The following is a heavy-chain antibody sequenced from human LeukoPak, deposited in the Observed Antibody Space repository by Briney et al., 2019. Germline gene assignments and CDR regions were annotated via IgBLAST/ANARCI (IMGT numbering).Heavy chain of an antibody. D-gene: IGHD6-6*01. V-gene: IGHV5-51*01. CDR3: ARLGRYSSSSASNWFDP. J-gene: IGHJ5*02. CDR1: GYSFTSYW. CDR2: IYPGDSDT. Sequence: GESLQISCKGSGYSFTSYWIGWVRQLPGNGLEWMGIIYPGDSDTRYSPSFQGQVTISADKSISTAYLQWSSLKASDTAMYYCARLGRYSSSSASNWFDPWGQGTLVTVSS.